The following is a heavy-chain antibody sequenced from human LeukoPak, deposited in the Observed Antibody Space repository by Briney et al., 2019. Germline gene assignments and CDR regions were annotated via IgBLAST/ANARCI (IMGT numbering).Heavy chain of an antibody. CDR1: GFTFNSYA. CDR3: AKDRRYGEGGAFDY. V-gene: IGHV3-23*01. Sequence: GGSLRLSCAASGFTFNSYAMSWVRQAPGKGLEWVSGTSGSGDTTYYADSVKGRFTVSRDNSKNTLFLQMNSLRAGDTALYYCAKDRRYGEGGAFDYWGQGTLVTVSS. CDR2: TSGSGDTT. D-gene: IGHD4-17*01. J-gene: IGHJ4*02.